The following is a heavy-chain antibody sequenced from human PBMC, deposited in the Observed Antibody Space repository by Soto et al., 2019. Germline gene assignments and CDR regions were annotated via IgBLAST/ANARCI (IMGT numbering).Heavy chain of an antibody. D-gene: IGHD3-16*02. CDR3: TTDSYDYVWGSYRSPTEK. V-gene: IGHV3-15*07. Sequence: GGSLRLSCAASGFTFSNAWMNWVRQAPGKGLEWVGRIKSKTDGGTTDYAAPVKGRFTISRDDSKNTLYLQMNSLKTEDTAVYYCTTDSYDYVWGSYRSPTEKWGQGTMGTFS. CDR1: GFTFSNAW. J-gene: IGHJ4*02. CDR2: IKSKTDGGTT.